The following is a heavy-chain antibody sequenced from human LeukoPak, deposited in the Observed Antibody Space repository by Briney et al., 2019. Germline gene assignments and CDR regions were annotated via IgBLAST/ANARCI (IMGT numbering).Heavy chain of an antibody. CDR3: ARDLRRNGNAPWGVFDI. Sequence: GGSLRLSCAASGFTFSSYAMSWVRQAPGKGLEWVSAISGSGGSTYYADSVKGRFTISRDNSKNTLYLQMNSLRAEDTAVYYCARDLRRNGNAPWGVFDIWGQGTMVTVSS. V-gene: IGHV3-23*01. CDR2: ISGSGGST. D-gene: IGHD1-1*01. CDR1: GFTFSSYA. J-gene: IGHJ3*02.